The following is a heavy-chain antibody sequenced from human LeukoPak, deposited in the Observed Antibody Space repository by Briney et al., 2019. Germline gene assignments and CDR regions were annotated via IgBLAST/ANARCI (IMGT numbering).Heavy chain of an antibody. CDR3: ARGAGSGSSYRVYNWFDP. Sequence: SETLSLTCTVSGASISSDSYYWSWIRQPAGKGLEWIGRISASGRRNYNPSLQSRVIISVDTSKNQFSLKLTSVTAADTAVYYCARGAGSGSSYRVYNWFDPWGQGTQVTVSS. D-gene: IGHD3-10*01. J-gene: IGHJ5*02. CDR2: ISASGRR. CDR1: GASISSDSYY. V-gene: IGHV4-61*02.